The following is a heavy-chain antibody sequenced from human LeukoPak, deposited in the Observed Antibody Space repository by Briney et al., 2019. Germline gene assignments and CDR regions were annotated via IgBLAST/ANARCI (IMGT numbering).Heavy chain of an antibody. CDR1: GGSISSSSDY. D-gene: IGHD3-10*01. CDR3: ARRPRYYGSGNYYYYYMDV. V-gene: IGHV4-39*07. Sequence: PSETLSLTCSVSGGSISSSSDYWGWIRQPPGKGPEWIGSMYSSGSTYYNPSLKSRVTMSVGTSKNQFSLKPNSVTAADTAVYYCARRPRYYGSGNYYYYYMDVWGKGTTVTISS. CDR2: MYSSGST. J-gene: IGHJ6*03.